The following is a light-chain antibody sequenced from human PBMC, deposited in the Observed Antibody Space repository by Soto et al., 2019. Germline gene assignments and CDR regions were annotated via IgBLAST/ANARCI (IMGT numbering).Light chain of an antibody. CDR1: QSVSSSY. Sequence: EIVLTQAPGTLSLSPGERATLSCRASQSVSSSYLAWYQQKPGQAPRLLIYGASSRATGIPDRFSGSGSGTDFTLTIRRLEPEDFEVYYCQQYGSSPRTFGQGTKV. V-gene: IGKV3-20*01. CDR3: QQYGSSPRT. CDR2: GAS. J-gene: IGKJ1*01.